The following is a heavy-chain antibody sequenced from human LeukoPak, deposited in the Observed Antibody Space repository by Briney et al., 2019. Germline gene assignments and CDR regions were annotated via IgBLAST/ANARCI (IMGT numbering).Heavy chain of an antibody. CDR1: GGSISSSSYY. CDR2: ISYTGST. CDR3: ARLFGQYYFDY. V-gene: IGHV4-39*01. D-gene: IGHD3-10*01. Sequence: SETLSLTCTVSGGSISSSSYYWGWIRQPPGKGLEWIGSISYTGSTYYNPSLKSRVTVSVDTSKNQFSLKLWSVTAADTAVYYCARLFGQYYFDYWGQGTLVTVSS. J-gene: IGHJ4*02.